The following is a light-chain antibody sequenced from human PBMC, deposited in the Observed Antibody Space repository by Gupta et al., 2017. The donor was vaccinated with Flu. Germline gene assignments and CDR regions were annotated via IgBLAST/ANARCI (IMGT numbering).Light chain of an antibody. CDR3: SSYTNTSSFYV. Sequence: QSALTQPASVSGSPGQSITISCTGTSSDVGSYNYVSWYQQHPGKAPKLIIYKVSNRPSGISNRFTGSKSGNTASLTISGLQTEDEADYYCSSYTNTSSFYVFGSATKVTVL. CDR2: KVS. CDR1: SSDVGSYNY. J-gene: IGLJ1*01. V-gene: IGLV2-14*01.